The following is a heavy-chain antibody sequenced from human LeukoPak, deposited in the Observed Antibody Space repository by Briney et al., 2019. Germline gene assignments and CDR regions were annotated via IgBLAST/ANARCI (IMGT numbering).Heavy chain of an antibody. Sequence: GGSLRLSCTASGFTFSSYSMNWVRQAPGKGLEWVSSISSSSSYIYYADSVKGRFTISRDNAKNSLYLQMNSLRAEDTAVYYCARAVYGFDAFDIWGQGTMVTVSS. CDR2: ISSSSSYI. J-gene: IGHJ3*02. V-gene: IGHV3-21*01. D-gene: IGHD4-17*01. CDR3: ARAVYGFDAFDI. CDR1: GFTFSSYS.